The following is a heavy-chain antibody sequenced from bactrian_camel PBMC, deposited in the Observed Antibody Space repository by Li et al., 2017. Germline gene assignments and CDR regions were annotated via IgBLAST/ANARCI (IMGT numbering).Heavy chain of an antibody. CDR2: ITIADRFT. Sequence: QVQLVESGGASVQAGGSLRLSCATSGWRSNNRCMAWFRQAPGKEREGVAAITIADRFTYYADSVKGRFTISQDNAKNTLFLRMTSLNAEDTAKYYCAARAYCPDTATMTRSEVYEYWGQGTQVTVS. CDR1: GWRSNNRC. D-gene: IGHD4*01. V-gene: IGHV3S54*01. J-gene: IGHJ4*01. CDR3: AARAYCPDTATMTRSEVYEY.